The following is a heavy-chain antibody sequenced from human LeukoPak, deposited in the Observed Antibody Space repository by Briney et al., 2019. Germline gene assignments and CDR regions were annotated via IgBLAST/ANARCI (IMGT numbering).Heavy chain of an antibody. D-gene: IGHD3-10*01. V-gene: IGHV1-69*13. J-gene: IGHJ6*04. CDR1: GGTFSSYA. Sequence: SVKVSCKASGGTFSSYAISWVRQAPGQGLEWMGGIIPIFGTANYAQKFQGRVTITADESTSTAYMELSSLRSEDTAVYYCARGLEWFGEFYHGMDVWGKGTTVTVSS. CDR2: IIPIFGTA. CDR3: ARGLEWFGEFYHGMDV.